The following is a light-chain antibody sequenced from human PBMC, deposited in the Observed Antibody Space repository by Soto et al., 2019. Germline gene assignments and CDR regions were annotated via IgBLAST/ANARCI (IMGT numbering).Light chain of an antibody. Sequence: ALTQSPATLSLSPGERATLACRASQGIXSYFGWYQPKPGQAPRLLTDDTSNRATGCPDRFSGSGSGTDFTLTISRLEPEDFAGYYCQQYGNAPQTFGQGTKVDIK. CDR1: QGIXSY. J-gene: IGKJ1*01. V-gene: IGKV3-11*01. CDR3: QQYGNAPQT. CDR2: DTS.